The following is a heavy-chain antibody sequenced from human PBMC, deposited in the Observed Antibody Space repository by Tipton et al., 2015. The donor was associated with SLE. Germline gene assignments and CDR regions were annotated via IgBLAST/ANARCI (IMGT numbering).Heavy chain of an antibody. D-gene: IGHD3-3*01. V-gene: IGHV4-34*01. CDR2: INHSGST. Sequence: TLSLTCAVYGGSFSGYCWTWIRQPPGKGLEWIGEINHSGSTNYNPSLKSRVTISVDTSKNQFSLKVSSVAAADTAVYYCARGGVTIFGVVIRSKLDVWGQGTTVTVSS. CDR1: GGSFSGYC. J-gene: IGHJ6*02. CDR3: ARGGVTIFGVVIRSKLDV.